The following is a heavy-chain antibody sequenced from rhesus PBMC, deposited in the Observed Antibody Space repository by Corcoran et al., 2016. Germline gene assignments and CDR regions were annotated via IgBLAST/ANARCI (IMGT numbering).Heavy chain of an antibody. J-gene: IGHJ5-1*01. D-gene: IGHD2-39*02. CDR1: GFSISTAGTG. CDR2: IYWTDSK. Sequence: QVTLKESGPALVKPTQTLTLTCPFSGFSISTAGTGVGWIRQPPGQALEWLVNIYWTDSKYYSTSMKSRLTTSKDTSKNQVVLTMTNMDPVDTATYYCARVSHDCSGSVCSNRFDVWGPGVLVTVSS. CDR3: ARVSHDCSGSVCSNRFDV. V-gene: IGHV2-95*01.